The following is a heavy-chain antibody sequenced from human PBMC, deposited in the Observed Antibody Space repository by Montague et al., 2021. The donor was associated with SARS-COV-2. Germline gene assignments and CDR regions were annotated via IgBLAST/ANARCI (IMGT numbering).Heavy chain of an antibody. CDR2: INHSGTT. CDR1: GGSFSAYY. J-gene: IGHJ5*02. Sequence: SETLSLTCAVSGGSFSAYYWSWIRQSPGKGLEWIGEINHSGTTNXXPSLKSRVIISADTSKNQFSLKTSSVTAADTAVYYCARGGRDARYHLLSVSWFDPWGQGTLVTVSS. D-gene: IGHD2-2*01. V-gene: IGHV4-34*01. CDR3: ARGGRDARYHLLSVSWFDP.